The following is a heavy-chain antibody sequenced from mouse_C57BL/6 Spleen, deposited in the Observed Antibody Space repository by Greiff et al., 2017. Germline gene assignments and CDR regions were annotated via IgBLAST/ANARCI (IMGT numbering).Heavy chain of an antibody. CDR2: IWTGGGT. D-gene: IGHD1-1*01. CDR1: GFSLTSYA. J-gene: IGHJ4*01. Sequence: VMLVESGPGLVAPSQSLSITCTVSGFSLTSYAISWVRQPPGKGLEWLGVIWTGGGTNYNSALKSRLSISKDNSKSQVFLKMNSLQTDDTARYYCARKSGSSYDYAMDYWGQGTSVTVSS. CDR3: ARKSGSSYDYAMDY. V-gene: IGHV2-9-1*01.